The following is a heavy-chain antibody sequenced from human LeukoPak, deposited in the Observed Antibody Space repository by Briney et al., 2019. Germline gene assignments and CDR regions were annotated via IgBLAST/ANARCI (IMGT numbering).Heavy chain of an antibody. CDR2: ISSSGSTI. J-gene: IGHJ3*02. CDR3: AGSIAAAGTSAFDI. V-gene: IGHV3-11*01. Sequence: PGGSLRLSCAASGFTFSDYYMSWIRQAPGKGLEGVSYISSSGSTIYYADSVKGRFTISRDNAKNSLYLQMNSLRAEDTAVYYCAGSIAAAGTSAFDIWGQGTWSPSLQ. D-gene: IGHD6-13*01. CDR1: GFTFSDYY.